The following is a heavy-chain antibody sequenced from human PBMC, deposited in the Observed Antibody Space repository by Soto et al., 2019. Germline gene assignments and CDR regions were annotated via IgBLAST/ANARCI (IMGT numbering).Heavy chain of an antibody. J-gene: IGHJ4*02. Sequence: GASVRVSCKXSGYTFTGYYIHWVRQAPGQGLEWMGWISPNNDATNHTQKFQGRVTMTRDTSINTAYMELSRLRSDDTAVYYCARHNNSLDYWGQGTLVTVSS. CDR1: GYTFTGYY. V-gene: IGHV1-2*02. CDR3: ARHNNSLDY. D-gene: IGHD1-20*01. CDR2: ISPNNDAT.